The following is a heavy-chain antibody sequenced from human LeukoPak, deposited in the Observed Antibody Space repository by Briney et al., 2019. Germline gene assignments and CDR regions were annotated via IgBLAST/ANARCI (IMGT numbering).Heavy chain of an antibody. Sequence: KPSETLSLTCTVSGGSISSGGYYWSWIRQHPGKGLEWIGYIYYSGSTYYNPSLKSRVTISVDTSKNQFSLKLSSVTAADTAVYYCAREGPWAPSVWGQGTMVTVSS. CDR2: IYYSGST. CDR1: GGSISSGGYY. J-gene: IGHJ3*01. V-gene: IGHV4-31*03. CDR3: AREGPWAPSV.